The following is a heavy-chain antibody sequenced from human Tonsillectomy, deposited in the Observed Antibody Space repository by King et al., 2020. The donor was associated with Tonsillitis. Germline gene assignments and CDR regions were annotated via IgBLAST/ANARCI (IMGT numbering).Heavy chain of an antibody. CDR1: GDSVSTNSAT. CDR3: ARHTNGFGV. D-gene: IGHD3-10*01. V-gene: IGHV6-1*01. Sequence: VQLQQSGPGLVMPSQTLSLTCAISGDSVSTNSATWDWIRKSPSRGLEWLGRTYYRSKWYNDYAVSVKSRITINPDTSKNQISLQLNSVTPEDTAVYYCARHTNGFGVWGQGTLLTVSS. J-gene: IGHJ4*02. CDR2: TYYRSKWYN.